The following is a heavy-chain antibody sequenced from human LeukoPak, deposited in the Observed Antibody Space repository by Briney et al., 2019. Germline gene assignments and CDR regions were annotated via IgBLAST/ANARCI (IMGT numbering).Heavy chain of an antibody. V-gene: IGHV3-23*01. CDR1: GFTFSSYW. CDR3: AKDDAWLRFGE. Sequence: GGSLRLSCAASGFTFSSYWMHWVRQAPGKGLEWVSAISGSGGSTYYADSVKGRFTISRDSSKNTLYLQMNSLRAEDTAVYYCAKDDAWLRFGEWSQGTLVTVSS. D-gene: IGHD3-10*01. J-gene: IGHJ4*02. CDR2: ISGSGGST.